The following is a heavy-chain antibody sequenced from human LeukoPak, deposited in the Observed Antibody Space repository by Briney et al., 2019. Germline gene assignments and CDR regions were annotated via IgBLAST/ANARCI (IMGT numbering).Heavy chain of an antibody. Sequence: SETLSLTCTVSGGSISSSSYYWGWIRQPPGKGLEWIGSIYYSGSTYYNPSLKSRVTISVDTSKNQFSLKLSSVTAADTAVYYCARANYYYYYMDVWGKGTTVTVSS. J-gene: IGHJ6*03. CDR1: GGSISSSSYY. V-gene: IGHV4-39*07. CDR2: IYYSGST. CDR3: ARANYYYYYMDV.